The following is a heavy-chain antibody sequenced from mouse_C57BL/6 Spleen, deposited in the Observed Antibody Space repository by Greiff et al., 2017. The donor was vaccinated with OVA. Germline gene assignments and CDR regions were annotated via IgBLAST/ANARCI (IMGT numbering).Heavy chain of an antibody. CDR2: IYPRDGST. V-gene: IGHV1-85*01. D-gene: IGHD2-3*01. CDR3: ARGDDGYYVTYFDY. CDR1: GYTFTSYD. J-gene: IGHJ2*01. Sequence: QVHVKQSGPELVKPGASVKLSCKASGYTFTSYDINWVKQRPGQGLEWIGWIYPRDGSTKYNEKFKGKATLTVDTSSSTAYMELHSLTSEDSAVYFCARGDDGYYVTYFDYWGQGTTLTVSS.